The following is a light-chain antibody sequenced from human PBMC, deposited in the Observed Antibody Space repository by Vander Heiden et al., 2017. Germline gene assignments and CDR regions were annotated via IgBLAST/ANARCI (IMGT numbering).Light chain of an antibody. CDR2: AAS. Sequence: DIQMTQSPSSLSASVGDRVTITCRASQSISSYLNWYQQKPGKAPKLLIYAASSLQSGVPSRFSGSGSGTDFTLTISRLQPEDFATYYCQQSYSTLLTFGRGTKVEIK. V-gene: IGKV1-39*01. J-gene: IGKJ4*01. CDR1: QSISSY. CDR3: QQSYSTLLT.